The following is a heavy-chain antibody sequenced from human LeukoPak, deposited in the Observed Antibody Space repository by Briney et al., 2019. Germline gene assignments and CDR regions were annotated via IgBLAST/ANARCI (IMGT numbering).Heavy chain of an antibody. CDR3: ARDLAAAGDY. D-gene: IGHD6-13*01. CDR2: ISSSSSTI. J-gene: IGHJ4*02. V-gene: IGHV3-48*04. CDR1: GLTFSSYS. Sequence: GGSLRLSCAASGLTFSSYSMNWVRQAPGKGLEWASYISSSSSTIYYADSVKGRFTISRDNAKNSLYLQMNSLRAEDTAVYYCARDLAAAGDYWGQGTLVTVSS.